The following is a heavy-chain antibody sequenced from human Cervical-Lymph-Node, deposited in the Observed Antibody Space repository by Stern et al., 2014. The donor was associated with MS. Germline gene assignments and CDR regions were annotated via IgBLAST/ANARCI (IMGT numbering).Heavy chain of an antibody. V-gene: IGHV1-2*06. CDR1: GYTFTGYY. J-gene: IGHJ6*02. Sequence: QVQLVQSGAEVKKPGASVKVSCKASGYTFTGYYMHWVRQAPGQGLEWMGRINPNSGGTNYAQKFQGRVTMTRDTSISTAYMELSRLRSDDTAVYYCARRLIVPAGPYYYYGMDVWGQGTTVTVSS. CDR3: ARRLIVPAGPYYYYGMDV. D-gene: IGHD2-2*01. CDR2: INPNSGGT.